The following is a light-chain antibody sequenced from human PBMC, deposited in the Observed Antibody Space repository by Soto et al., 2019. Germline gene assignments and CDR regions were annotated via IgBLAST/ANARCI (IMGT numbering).Light chain of an antibody. J-gene: IGKJ1*01. CDR1: QSVSSNF. CDR2: GAS. Sequence: EIVLTQSPGTLSLSPGERATLSCRASQSVSSNFLAWYQQKPGQAPRLLIYGASTRATGIPDRFSGSGSGTDFTLTVSRLEPEDFAVYYCHQYNSSPRTFGQGNKVEIK. V-gene: IGKV3-20*01. CDR3: HQYNSSPRT.